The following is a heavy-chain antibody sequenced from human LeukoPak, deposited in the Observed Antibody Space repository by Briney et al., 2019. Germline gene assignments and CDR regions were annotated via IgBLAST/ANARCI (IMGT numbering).Heavy chain of an antibody. CDR1: GFTFSSYA. J-gene: IGHJ6*02. V-gene: IGHV3-23*01. CDR2: ISGSGGST. CDR3: AKDENSSGWYRHYYYGMDV. Sequence: GGFLRLSCAASGFTFSSYAMSWVRQAPGKGLEWVSAISGSGGSTYYADSVKGRFTISRDNSKNTLYLQMNSLRAEDTAVYYCAKDENSSGWYRHYYYGMDVWGQGTTVTVSS. D-gene: IGHD6-19*01.